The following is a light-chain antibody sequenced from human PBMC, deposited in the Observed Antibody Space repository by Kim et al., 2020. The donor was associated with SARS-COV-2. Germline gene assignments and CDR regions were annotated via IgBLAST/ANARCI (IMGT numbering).Light chain of an antibody. CDR2: AAS. CDR1: QNIRNY. V-gene: IGKV1-16*01. Sequence: DIRVTQSPSSLSASVGDTVTITCRASQNIRNYLALHQQKPGKATKSLINAASNLQSGVPPRFSGSGSGTDFTLTINNLQSEDFGTYYCQQYNSYPITFGQGTRLEIK. CDR3: QQYNSYPIT. J-gene: IGKJ5*01.